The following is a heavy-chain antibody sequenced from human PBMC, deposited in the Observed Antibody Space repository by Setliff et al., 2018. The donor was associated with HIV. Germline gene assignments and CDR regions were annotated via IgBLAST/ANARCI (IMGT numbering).Heavy chain of an antibody. V-gene: IGHV4-34*01. J-gene: IGHJ4*02. CDR2: INHRGST. Sequence: SETLSLTCAVSGGLFTGYYWSWIRQPPGKGLEWIGEINHRGSTNHNPSLKSRVTISVDTSKNQFSLKLSSVTAADTAVYYCARKRRAYYYDSSGPYTYWGQGTLVTVSS. D-gene: IGHD3-22*01. CDR3: ARKRRAYYYDSSGPYTY. CDR1: GGLFTGYY.